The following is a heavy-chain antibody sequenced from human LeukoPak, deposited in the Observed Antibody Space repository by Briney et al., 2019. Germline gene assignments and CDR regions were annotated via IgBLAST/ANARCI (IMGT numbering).Heavy chain of an antibody. J-gene: IGHJ4*02. CDR3: ARSNHGCHDY. V-gene: IGHV3-74*01. CDR1: GFTFSSYW. CDR2: NGSST. D-gene: IGHD4-11*01. Sequence: GGSLRLSCAASGFTFSSYWMHWVRQAPGKGLVWVSRNGSSTPYADSVKGRFTISRDNAKNTPYLQMNSLRAEDTAVYYCARSNHGCHDYWGQGTLVTVSS.